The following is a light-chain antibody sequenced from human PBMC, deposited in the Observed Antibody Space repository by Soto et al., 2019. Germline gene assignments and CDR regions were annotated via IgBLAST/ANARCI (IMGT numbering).Light chain of an antibody. Sequence: EIVLTQSPGTLSLSPGERATLSCRASQSVSSNFLAWYQQKPGQAPRLLIYDASNRATGVPDRISGSGSGTDFTLTISRLEPEDFAVYYCQQYGSSPRTFXQGTKVDIK. CDR2: DAS. CDR3: QQYGSSPRT. CDR1: QSVSSNF. J-gene: IGKJ1*01. V-gene: IGKV3-20*01.